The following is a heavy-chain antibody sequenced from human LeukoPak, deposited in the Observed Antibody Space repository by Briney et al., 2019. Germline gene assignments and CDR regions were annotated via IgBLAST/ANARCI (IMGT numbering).Heavy chain of an antibody. J-gene: IGHJ4*02. D-gene: IGHD1-26*01. V-gene: IGHV3-48*03. Sequence: GGSLRLSCAASGFTFSSYEMNWVRQAPGKGLEWVSYISSGGSTVHYADSVKGRFTISRDNAKNSLYLQMNSLRPEDTAVYYCARDGSGGGSYPDYWGQGTLVTVSS. CDR3: ARDGSGGGSYPDY. CDR2: ISSGGSTV. CDR1: GFTFSSYE.